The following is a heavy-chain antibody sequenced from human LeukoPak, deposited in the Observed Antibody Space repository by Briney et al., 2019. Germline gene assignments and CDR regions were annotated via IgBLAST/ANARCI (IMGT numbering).Heavy chain of an antibody. Sequence: PSETLSVTCAVYGGSFSGYYWSWIRQPPGKGLEWIGEINHSGSTNYNPPLKSRVTISVDTSKNQFSLKLSSVTAADTAVYYCARDRDFTGYCTNGVCFFDYWGQGTLVTVSS. CDR1: GGSFSGYY. CDR3: ARDRDFTGYCTNGVCFFDY. J-gene: IGHJ4*02. V-gene: IGHV4-34*01. D-gene: IGHD2-8*01. CDR2: INHSGST.